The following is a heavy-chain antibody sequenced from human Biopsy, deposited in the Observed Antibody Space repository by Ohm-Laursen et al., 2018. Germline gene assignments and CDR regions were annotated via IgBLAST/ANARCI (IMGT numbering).Heavy chain of an antibody. CDR3: ARDSSRRAREGGMDV. CDR1: GFSVSSYD. J-gene: IGHJ6*02. D-gene: IGHD6-6*01. Sequence: SPRLSCTATGFSVSSYDMNWVRQAPGKGLEWISYISETSSHIYDADSVRGRFTVARDIAKNPLYLQLNSLRVEDTAVYYCARDSSRRAREGGMDVWGRGTTVTVSS. CDR2: ISETSSHI. V-gene: IGHV3-21*01.